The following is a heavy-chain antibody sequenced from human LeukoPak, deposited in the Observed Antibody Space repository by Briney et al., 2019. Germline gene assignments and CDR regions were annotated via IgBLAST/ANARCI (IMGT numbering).Heavy chain of an antibody. V-gene: IGHV1-46*01. CDR1: GYTFTSYY. CDR3: ARDMDTAVATDYYYYMDV. CDR2: IKPSGGST. D-gene: IGHD5-18*01. J-gene: IGHJ6*03. Sequence: ASVKVSCKASGYTFTSYYVHWVRQAHGQGLEWMGIIKPSGGSTTYAQKFQGRVTMTRDTSTSTVYMELSSLRSEDTAVYYCARDMDTAVATDYYYYMDVWGKGTTVTVSS.